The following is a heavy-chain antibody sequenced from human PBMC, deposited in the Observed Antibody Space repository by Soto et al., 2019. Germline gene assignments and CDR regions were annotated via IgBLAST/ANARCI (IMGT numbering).Heavy chain of an antibody. CDR1: GGTFSSYT. D-gene: IGHD1-7*01. CDR3: AGPPELTRIYYYYGMDV. Sequence: SVKVSCKASGGTFSSYTISWVRQAPGPGLEWMGRIIPIFGTANYAQKFQGRVTITADESTSTAYMELSSLRSEDTAVYYCAGPPELTRIYYYYGMDVWGQGTTVTVSS. J-gene: IGHJ6*02. CDR2: IIPIFGTA. V-gene: IGHV1-69*13.